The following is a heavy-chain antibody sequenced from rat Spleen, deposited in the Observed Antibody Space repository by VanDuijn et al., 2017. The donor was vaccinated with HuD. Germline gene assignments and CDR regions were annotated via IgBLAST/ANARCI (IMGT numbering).Heavy chain of an antibody. V-gene: IGHV5-31*01. D-gene: IGHD1-6*01. CDR1: GFTFNNYW. CDR2: ISYGGSST. J-gene: IGHJ2*01. CDR3: ARHGGLFHVYYASYYFDY. Sequence: EVQLVESGGGLVQPETSLKLSCVASGFTFNNYWMTWIRQAPGKGLEWVASISYGGSSTYYGDSVKGRFTISRDNAKSTLYLQMNSLRSEDTATYYCARHGGLFHVYYASYYFDYWGQGVMVTVSS.